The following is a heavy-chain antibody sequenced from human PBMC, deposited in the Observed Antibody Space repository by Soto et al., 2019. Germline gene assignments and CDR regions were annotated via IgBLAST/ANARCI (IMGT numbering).Heavy chain of an antibody. D-gene: IGHD5-12*01. V-gene: IGHV3-23*01. Sequence: EVQLLESGGGVVQPGGSLRLSCAASGFIFGDYDMTWVRQAPGRGLEWVSAITSTGSSTYFADSVKGRITISRDNSKNPLSLQMDSLRAEDAAKYCCTEVVEGYDVSPFDYWGQGALVTVSS. CDR2: ITSTGSST. CDR1: GFIFGDYD. J-gene: IGHJ4*02. CDR3: TEVVEGYDVSPFDY.